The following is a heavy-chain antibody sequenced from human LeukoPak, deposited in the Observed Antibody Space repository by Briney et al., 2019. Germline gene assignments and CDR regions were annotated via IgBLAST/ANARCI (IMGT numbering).Heavy chain of an antibody. J-gene: IGHJ4*02. CDR2: ISYDGGNK. D-gene: IGHD3-10*01. Sequence: GGSLRLSCAASGFTVSSYGMHWVRQAPGKGLEWVAVISYDGGNKYYADSVKGRFTISRDNSKNTLYLQMNSLRAEDTAVYYCAKNMVRGVIDLDYWGQGTLVTVSS. CDR3: AKNMVRGVIDLDY. CDR1: GFTVSSYG. V-gene: IGHV3-30*18.